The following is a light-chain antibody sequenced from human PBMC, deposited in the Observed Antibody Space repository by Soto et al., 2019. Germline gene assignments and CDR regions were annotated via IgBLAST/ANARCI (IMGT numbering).Light chain of an antibody. CDR2: GVS. V-gene: IGKV3-20*01. CDR3: QQYGNSLWT. CDR1: QSVSNNY. Sequence: EIVWTQSPGTLSLSPGERATLSCRASQSVSNNYLAWYQQKPGQAPRLLIYGVSSRAAGLPDRFSGSGSGTDFTLTISRLEPEDFAVYYCQQYGNSLWTFGPGTKVDIK. J-gene: IGKJ1*01.